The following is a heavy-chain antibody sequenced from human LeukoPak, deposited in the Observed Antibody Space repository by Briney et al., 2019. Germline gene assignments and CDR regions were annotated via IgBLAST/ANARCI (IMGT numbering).Heavy chain of an antibody. D-gene: IGHD6-19*01. CDR2: ISGSGGST. CDR1: GFTFSSYA. Sequence: PGGSLRLSCAASGFTFSSYAMSWVRQAPGKGLEWVSAISGSGGSTYYADSVKGRFTISRDNSKNTLYLQMNSLRAEGTAVYYCAKVHHSSGWYAWQNWFDPWGQGTLVTVSS. CDR3: AKVHHSSGWYAWQNWFDP. V-gene: IGHV3-23*01. J-gene: IGHJ5*02.